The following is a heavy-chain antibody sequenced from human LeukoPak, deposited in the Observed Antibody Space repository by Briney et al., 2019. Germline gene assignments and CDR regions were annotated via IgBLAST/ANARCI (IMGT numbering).Heavy chain of an antibody. J-gene: IGHJ6*03. V-gene: IGHV3-21*06. CDR3: ARLHPDYYYYYMDV. CDR2: IGRSSSYT. Sequence: GGSLRLSCAASGFTFRTYDMSWVRQAPGKGLEWVSSIGRSSSYTYYVDSVKGRFTISRDNAKNSLYLQMHSLRVEDTAVYFCARLHPDYYYYYMDVWGKGTTVTVSS. CDR1: GFTFRTYD.